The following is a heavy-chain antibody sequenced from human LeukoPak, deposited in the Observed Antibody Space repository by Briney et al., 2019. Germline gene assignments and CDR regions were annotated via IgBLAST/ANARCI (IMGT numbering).Heavy chain of an antibody. D-gene: IGHD5-18*01. CDR1: GGSISSYY. V-gene: IGHV4-59*01. Sequence: SETLSLTCTVSGGSISSYYWSWIRQPPGKGLEWIGYIYYGGSTNYNPSLKSRVTISVDTSKNQFSLKLSSVTAADTAVYYCAREGYSYGPLGYWGQGTLVTVSS. CDR3: AREGYSYGPLGY. CDR2: IYYGGST. J-gene: IGHJ4*02.